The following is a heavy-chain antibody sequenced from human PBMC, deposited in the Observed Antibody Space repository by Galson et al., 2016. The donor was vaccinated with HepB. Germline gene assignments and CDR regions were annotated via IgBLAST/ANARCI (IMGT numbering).Heavy chain of an antibody. Sequence: SLRLSCAASGFTFSSYWMHWVRQAPGKGLVWVSCINSDGSSTTYADSVKGRFTISRDDAKNTLYLQMNSLRAEDTAVYYCARPDVYSNYNGEFDPWGQGTLVTVSS. V-gene: IGHV3-74*01. CDR2: INSDGSST. CDR3: ARPDVYSNYNGEFDP. D-gene: IGHD4/OR15-4a*01. CDR1: GFTFSSYW. J-gene: IGHJ5*02.